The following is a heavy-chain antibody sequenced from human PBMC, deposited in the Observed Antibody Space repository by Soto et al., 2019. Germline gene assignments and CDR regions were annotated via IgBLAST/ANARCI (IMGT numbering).Heavy chain of an antibody. CDR1: GFTFSSHS. D-gene: IGHD3-10*01. CDR3: AREWSTSGHLDY. Sequence: QVQLVESGGGVVQPGRSLRLSCAASGFTFSSHSIQWVRQAPGKGLEWVAVISYDGSIKYSADSVKGRFTISRDKSKNTAYLQMNSLRAEDTAVFYCAREWSTSGHLDYWGKGTLVIVSS. CDR2: ISYDGSIK. V-gene: IGHV3-30-3*01. J-gene: IGHJ4*02.